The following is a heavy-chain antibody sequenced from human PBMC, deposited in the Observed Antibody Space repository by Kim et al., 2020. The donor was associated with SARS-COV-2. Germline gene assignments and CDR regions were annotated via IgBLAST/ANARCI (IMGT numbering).Heavy chain of an antibody. Sequence: FQGRVTITSDESTSTAYMELSSLRSEDTAVYYCARGRYSSGWYGGWWFDPWGQGTLVTVSS. J-gene: IGHJ5*02. V-gene: IGHV1-69*01. CDR3: ARGRYSSGWYGGWWFDP. D-gene: IGHD6-19*01.